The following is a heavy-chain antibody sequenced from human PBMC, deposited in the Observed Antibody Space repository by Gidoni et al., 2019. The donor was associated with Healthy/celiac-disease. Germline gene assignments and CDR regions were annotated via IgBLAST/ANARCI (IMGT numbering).Heavy chain of an antibody. CDR2: IYYSGST. CDR1: GGSISRYS. CDR3: ARLGYYDFWSGYSGGNWFDP. D-gene: IGHD3-3*01. V-gene: IGHV4-59*08. Sequence: QVQLQESGPGLVKPSETLSLTCTVSGGSISRYSCRWIRPPPGKGLEWIGYIYYSGSTNYNPALKSRVTISVDTSKNQFSLKLSSVTAADTAVYYCARLGYYDFWSGYSGGNWFDPWGQGTLVTVSS. J-gene: IGHJ5*02.